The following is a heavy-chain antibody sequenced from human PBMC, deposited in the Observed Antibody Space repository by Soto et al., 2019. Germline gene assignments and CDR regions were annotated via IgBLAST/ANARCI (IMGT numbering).Heavy chain of an antibody. D-gene: IGHD3-10*01. CDR2: IIPIFGTA. J-gene: IGHJ4*02. V-gene: IGHV1-69*13. Sequence: ASVKVSCKASGGTFSSYAISWVRQAPGQGLEWMGGIIPIFGTANYAQKFQGRVTITADESTSTAYMELSSLRSEDTAVYYCARLGPGSGSYDYYFDYWGQGTLVTVSS. CDR3: ARLGPGSGSYDYYFDY. CDR1: GGTFSSYA.